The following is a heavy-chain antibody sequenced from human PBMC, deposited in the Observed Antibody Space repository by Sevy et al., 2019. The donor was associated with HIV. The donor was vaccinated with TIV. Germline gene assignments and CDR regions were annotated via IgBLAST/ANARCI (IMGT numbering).Heavy chain of an antibody. V-gene: IGHV3-11*01. CDR1: GFTFSDYY. J-gene: IGHJ4*02. CDR3: ARDLGGACYGSGSWYPNFDY. CDR2: ISSSGSTI. D-gene: IGHD3-10*01. Sequence: GGSLRLSCAASGFTFSDYYMSWIRQAPGKGLEWVSYISSSGSTIYYGDSVKGRFTISRDNAKNSLYLQMNSLRAEDTAVYCCARDLGGACYGSGSWYPNFDYWGQGTLVTVSS.